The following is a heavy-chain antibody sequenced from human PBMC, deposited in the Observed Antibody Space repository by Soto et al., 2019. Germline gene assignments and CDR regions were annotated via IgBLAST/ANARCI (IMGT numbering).Heavy chain of an antibody. V-gene: IGHV5-10-1*01. Sequence: RGESLNISCKGSGYSFTSYWISWVRQIPGKGLEWMGRIDPSDSYTNYSPSFQGHVTISADKSISTAYLQWSSLKASDTAMYYCARHDNGAQQLVDYWGQGTLVTVSS. D-gene: IGHD6-13*01. CDR2: IDPSDSYT. CDR1: GYSFTSYW. J-gene: IGHJ4*02. CDR3: ARHDNGAQQLVDY.